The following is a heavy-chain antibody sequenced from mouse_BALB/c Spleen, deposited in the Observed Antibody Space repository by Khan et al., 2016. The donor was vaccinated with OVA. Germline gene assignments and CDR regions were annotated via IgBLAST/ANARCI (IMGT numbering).Heavy chain of an antibody. CDR2: ISYDGSN. J-gene: IGHJ1*01. CDR3: ARGGVVVPYWYFDV. V-gene: IGHV3-6*02. D-gene: IGHD1-1*01. Sequence: EVQLQESGPGLVKPSQSLSLTCSVTGYSITSAYCWNWIRQFPGNKLEWMGYISYDGSNNYNPSLKNRISIPRDTSKNQFFLQLNSVTTEDTATXDCARGGVVVPYWYFDVWGAGTTVTVSS. CDR1: GYSITSAYC.